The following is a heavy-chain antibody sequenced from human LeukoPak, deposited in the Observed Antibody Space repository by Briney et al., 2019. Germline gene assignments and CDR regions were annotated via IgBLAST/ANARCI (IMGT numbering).Heavy chain of an antibody. CDR2: LSGSGGST. V-gene: IGHV3-23*01. CDR1: GFTFSNYA. D-gene: IGHD3-3*01. Sequence: GGSLRPSCAASGFTFSNYAMSWVRQAPGKGLEWVSALSGSGGSTYYADSVKGRFTISRDNSKNTLYLQMNSLRAEDTAVYYCAKDHGVYDFWSGYYFDFWGQGTLVTVSS. J-gene: IGHJ4*02. CDR3: AKDHGVYDFWSGYYFDF.